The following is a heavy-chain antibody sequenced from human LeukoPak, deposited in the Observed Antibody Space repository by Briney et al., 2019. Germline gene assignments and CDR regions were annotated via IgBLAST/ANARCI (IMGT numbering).Heavy chain of an antibody. D-gene: IGHD5-24*01. J-gene: IGHJ4*02. CDR3: AKRSRDGYNSHIDY. Sequence: GGSLRLSCAASGFTISDYAMNWVRQAPGKGLEWVSGISGSGVETYYADSVKGRFTVSRDNSKNMVYLQMNSLRAEDTAIYYCAKRSRDGYNSHIDYWGQGTLVSVSS. CDR2: ISGSGVET. CDR1: GFTISDYA. V-gene: IGHV3-23*01.